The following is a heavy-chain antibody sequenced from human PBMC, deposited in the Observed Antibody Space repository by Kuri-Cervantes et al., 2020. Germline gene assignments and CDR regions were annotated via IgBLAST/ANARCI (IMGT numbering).Heavy chain of an antibody. Sequence: GGSLRLSCAASGFTFSSYGMHWVRQAPGKGLEWVSYISTSGSTIYYADSVKGRFTISRDNAKNSLYLQMNSLRAEDTAVYYCVRDPATIFDVLNYHLDYWGQGTLVTVSS. CDR3: VRDPATIFDVLNYHLDY. CDR1: GFTFSSYG. J-gene: IGHJ4*02. V-gene: IGHV3-48*04. CDR2: ISTSGSTI. D-gene: IGHD3-3*01.